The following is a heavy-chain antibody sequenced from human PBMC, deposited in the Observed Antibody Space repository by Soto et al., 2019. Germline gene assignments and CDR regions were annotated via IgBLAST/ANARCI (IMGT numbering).Heavy chain of an antibody. CDR3: VKDIGATNYYYGMDV. Sequence: EVQLVESGGDLVQPGRSLRLSCAASGFTFDDYAMHWVRQAPGKGLEWVSGISWNSGVRAYADSVKGRFTISRDNAKNSLYLQMNSLKAEDTALYSWVKDIGATNYYYGMDVWGQGTTVTVSS. CDR1: GFTFDDYA. J-gene: IGHJ6*02. CDR2: ISWNSGVR. D-gene: IGHD5-12*01. V-gene: IGHV3-9*01.